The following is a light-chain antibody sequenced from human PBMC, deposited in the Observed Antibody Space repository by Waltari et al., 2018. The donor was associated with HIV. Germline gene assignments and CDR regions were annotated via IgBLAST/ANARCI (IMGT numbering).Light chain of an antibody. CDR2: YND. CDR3: AAWDDNLNGVV. CDR1: SSNIGNNG. J-gene: IGLJ2*01. V-gene: IGLV1-36*01. Sequence: QSVLTQPPSVSGAPRQRVTISCSGGSSNIGNNGVTWYQQIPGRPPKLLIHYNDLLPSGVSDRVSGSKSGTSASLGISGLQSEDEATYYCAAWDDNLNGVVFGGGTRLTVL.